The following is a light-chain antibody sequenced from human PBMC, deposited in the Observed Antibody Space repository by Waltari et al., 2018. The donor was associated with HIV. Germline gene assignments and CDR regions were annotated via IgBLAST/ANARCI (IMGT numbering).Light chain of an antibody. V-gene: IGLV1-44*01. J-gene: IGLJ3*02. CDR1: SSNTASTP. CDR3: AAWDDGLNGLWV. CDR2: SDH. Sequence: QSVLTQPPSASVSPGPRVTVPCSGHSSNTASTPVNRYQQRPGTPPKLLIYSDHPRPSGVPDRFSCSKSGTSASLAISGLQSEDEADYYCAAWDDGLNGLWVFGGGTKLTVL.